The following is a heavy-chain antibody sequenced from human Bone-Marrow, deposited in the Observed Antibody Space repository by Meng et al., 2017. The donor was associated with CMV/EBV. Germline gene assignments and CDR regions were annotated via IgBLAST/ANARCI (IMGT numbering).Heavy chain of an antibody. D-gene: IGHD6-6*01. J-gene: IGHJ4*02. CDR2: IKQDGSQK. Sequence: GESLKISCAASGFGFGPYWMTWVRQAPGKGLEWVANIKQDGSQKYYVDSVKGRFTISRDNAKNSLYLHMNSLRVEDTAVYYCAREGSSAAARPLDYWDQGTLVTFSS. CDR3: AREGSSAAARPLDY. V-gene: IGHV3-7*01. CDR1: GFGFGPYW.